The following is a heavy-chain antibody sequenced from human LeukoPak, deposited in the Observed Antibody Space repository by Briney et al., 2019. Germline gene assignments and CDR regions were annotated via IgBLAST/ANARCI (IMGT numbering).Heavy chain of an antibody. D-gene: IGHD3-22*01. V-gene: IGHV5-51*01. CDR3: STYYDSSGYSL. CDR1: GYSFTSYW. J-gene: IGHJ4*02. CDR2: IFPADSDT. Sequence: GESLKISCKGSGYSFTSYWIGWVRQMPGKGLEWMGIIFPADSDTRYSPSFQGQVTISADKSISTAYLQWSSLKASDTAMYYCSTYYDSSGYSLWGQGTLVTVSS.